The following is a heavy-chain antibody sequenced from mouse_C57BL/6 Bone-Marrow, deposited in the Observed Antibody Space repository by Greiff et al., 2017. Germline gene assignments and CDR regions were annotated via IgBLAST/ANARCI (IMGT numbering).Heavy chain of an antibody. CDR3: ARRGGQTPDY. Sequence: QVHVKQSGAELARPGASVKLSCKASGYTFTSYGISWVKQRTGQGLEWIGEIYPRSGNTYYNEKFKGKATLTADKSSSTAYMELRSLTSEDSAVYFCARRGGQTPDYWGQGTTLTVSS. CDR1: GYTFTSYG. CDR2: IYPRSGNT. J-gene: IGHJ2*01. V-gene: IGHV1-81*01.